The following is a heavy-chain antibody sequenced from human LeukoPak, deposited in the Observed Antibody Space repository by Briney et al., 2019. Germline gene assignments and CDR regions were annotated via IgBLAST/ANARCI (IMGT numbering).Heavy chain of an antibody. D-gene: IGHD3-10*01. CDR1: GFSLSTSGVG. V-gene: IGHV2-5*02. J-gene: IGHJ3*02. CDR3: THRARGDAFDI. Sequence: ESGPTLANPTQTLTLTCTFSGFSLSTSGVGVGWIRQPPGKALEWLALIYWDDDKRYSPSLKSRLTITKDTSKNQVVLTMTNMDPVDIATYSCTHRARGDAFDIWGQGTMVTVSS. CDR2: IYWDDDK.